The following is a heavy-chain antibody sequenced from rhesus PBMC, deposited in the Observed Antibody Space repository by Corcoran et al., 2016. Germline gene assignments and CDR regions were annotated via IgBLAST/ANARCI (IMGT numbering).Heavy chain of an antibody. CDR3: ARDEYVDY. Sequence: QVQLQESGPGLVKPSETLSLTCTVSGASISSNWWSWNRHPPGKGLEWSGGINGNNGRTNYNPSLKSRVTISKDASKNKFSLKLSSVTAADTAVYYCARDEYVDYWGQGVLVTVSS. D-gene: IGHD3-9*01. J-gene: IGHJ4*01. CDR2: INGNNGRT. CDR1: GASISSNW. V-gene: IGHV4-80*01.